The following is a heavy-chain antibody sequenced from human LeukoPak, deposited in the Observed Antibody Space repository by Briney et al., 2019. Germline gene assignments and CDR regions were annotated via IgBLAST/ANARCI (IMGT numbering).Heavy chain of an antibody. D-gene: IGHD5-18*01. CDR2: IYPGDSDT. V-gene: IGHV5-51*01. CDR1: GYSFTSYW. CDR3: ARQTAMGYYYYYYGMDV. J-gene: IGHJ6*02. Sequence: PGESLKISCKGSGYSFTSYWIGWVRQMPGKGLEWMGTIYPGDSDTRYSPSFQGQVTISADKSISTAYLQWSSLKASDTAMYYCARQTAMGYYYYYYGMDVWGQGTTVTVSS.